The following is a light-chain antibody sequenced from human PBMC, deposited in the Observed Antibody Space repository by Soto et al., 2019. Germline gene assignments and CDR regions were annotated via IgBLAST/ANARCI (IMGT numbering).Light chain of an antibody. CDR1: QSISNNH. CDR2: GTS. CDR3: EYYGSSIT. Sequence: EVVLTPSPGTLSLSPGERVTLCCTASQSISNNHLAWYQQKPRQAPRLLIHGTSNRATRIPDRFSGSGSGTDFTLTFSRLEPEDFAVYYCEYYGSSITFGGGTKV. J-gene: IGKJ4*01. V-gene: IGKV3-20*01.